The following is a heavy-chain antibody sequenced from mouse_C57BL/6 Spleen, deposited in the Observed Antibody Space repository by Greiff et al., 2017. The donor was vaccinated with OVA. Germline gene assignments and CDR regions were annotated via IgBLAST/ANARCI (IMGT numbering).Heavy chain of an antibody. CDR3: ARDQGYYGSSYESYYAMDY. Sequence: EVQLQQSGPGLVKPSQSLSLTCSVTGYSITSGYYWNWIRQFPGNKLEWMGYISYDGSNNYNPSLKNRISITRDTSKNQFFLKLNSVTTEDTATYYCARDQGYYGSSYESYYAMDYWGQGTSVTVSS. V-gene: IGHV3-6*01. J-gene: IGHJ4*01. CDR1: GYSITSGYY. CDR2: ISYDGSN. D-gene: IGHD1-1*01.